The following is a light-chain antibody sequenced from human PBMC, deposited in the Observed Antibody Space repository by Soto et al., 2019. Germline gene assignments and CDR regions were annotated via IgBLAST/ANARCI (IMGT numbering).Light chain of an antibody. CDR1: QSVNRY. Sequence: EIVLTQYPATLSVSAGERATLSWWASQSVNRYLVWYQQKPGQAPRALMYDASKRATGIPARFSAIGSGTDFTLTLSSLQHEDFAVYDGQQRDIWTWTFGQGTKVDIK. V-gene: IGKV3-11*01. CDR2: DAS. CDR3: QQRDIWTWT. J-gene: IGKJ1*01.